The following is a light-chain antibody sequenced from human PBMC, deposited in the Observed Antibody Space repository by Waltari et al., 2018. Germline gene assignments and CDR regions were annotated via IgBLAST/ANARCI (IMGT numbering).Light chain of an antibody. Sequence: QSALTQPRSVSGSPGQSVTISCTGTSSDVGRYNFVSWYQQHPGKAPKVIIYDVTKRPFGVPDRFSGSKSGNTASLTISGLQAEDEADYHCSSCAGYYSILFGGGTKLTVL. CDR3: SSCAGYYSIL. CDR1: SSDVGRYNF. CDR2: DVT. J-gene: IGLJ2*01. V-gene: IGLV2-11*01.